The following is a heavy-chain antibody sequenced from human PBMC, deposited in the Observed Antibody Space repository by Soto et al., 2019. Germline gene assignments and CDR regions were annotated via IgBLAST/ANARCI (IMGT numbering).Heavy chain of an antibody. J-gene: IGHJ6*02. CDR2: IVVGSGNT. D-gene: IGHD5-18*01. V-gene: IGHV1-58*01. CDR3: AADRKIQLKYTYYYGMDV. CDR1: GFTFTSSA. Sequence: SVKVSCKASGFTFTSSAVQWVRQARGQRLEWIGWIVVGSGNTNYAQKFQERVTITRDMSTSTAYMELSSLRSEDTAVYYCAADRKIQLKYTYYYGMDVWGQGTTVTVYS.